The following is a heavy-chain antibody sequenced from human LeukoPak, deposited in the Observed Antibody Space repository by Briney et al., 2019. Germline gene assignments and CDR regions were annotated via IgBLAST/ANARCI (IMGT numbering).Heavy chain of an antibody. CDR1: GYTFTSYD. Sequence: GASVKVSCKASGYTFTSYDINWVRQATGQGLEWMGWMNPNSGNTGYAQKFQGRVTMTRNTSISTAYMELSSLRSEDTAVYYCGRSLWYYYDSSGYLLDAFDIWGQGTMVTVSS. CDR2: MNPNSGNT. V-gene: IGHV1-8*01. CDR3: GRSLWYYYDSSGYLLDAFDI. D-gene: IGHD3-22*01. J-gene: IGHJ3*02.